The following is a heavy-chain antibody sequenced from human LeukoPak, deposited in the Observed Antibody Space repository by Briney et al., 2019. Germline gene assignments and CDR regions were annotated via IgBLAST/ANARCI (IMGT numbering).Heavy chain of an antibody. CDR1: GFTFSSYS. V-gene: IGHV3-21*01. CDR3: ASLLMATSNDY. CDR2: ISSTSTYI. D-gene: IGHD5-24*01. Sequence: GGSLRLSCAASGFTFSSYSMNWVRQAPGKGLKWVSYISSTSTYIDHGDSVKGRFTISRDNAKNSLYLQMNSLRAEDTAVYYCASLLMATSNDYWGQGTLVTVSS. J-gene: IGHJ4*02.